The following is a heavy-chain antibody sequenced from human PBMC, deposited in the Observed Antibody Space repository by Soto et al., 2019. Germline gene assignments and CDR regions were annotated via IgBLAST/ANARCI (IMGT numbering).Heavy chain of an antibody. D-gene: IGHD1-20*01. CDR3: AKLITTSYGMDV. CDR2: ISYDGSNK. CDR1: GFTFSSYG. J-gene: IGHJ6*02. Sequence: GGSLRLSFAASGFTFSSYGMHWVRQAPGKGLEWVAVISYDGSNKYYADSVKGRFTISRDNSKNTLYLQMNSLRAEDTAVYYCAKLITTSYGMDVWGQGTTVTVSS. V-gene: IGHV3-30*18.